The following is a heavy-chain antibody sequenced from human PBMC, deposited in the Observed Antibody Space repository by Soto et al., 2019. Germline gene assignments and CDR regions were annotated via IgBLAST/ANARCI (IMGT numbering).Heavy chain of an antibody. Sequence: SITCAVSVYSISSGYYWGWIRQPPGKGLEWIGSIYPSGSTYYNPSLKSRVTISVDTSKNQFSLKLSSVTAADTAVYSCARVRIGGLVDPWGQGTLVTVSS. J-gene: IGHJ5*02. CDR2: IYPSGST. CDR1: VYSISSGYY. V-gene: IGHV4-38-2*01. CDR3: ARVRIGGLVDP. D-gene: IGHD2-15*01.